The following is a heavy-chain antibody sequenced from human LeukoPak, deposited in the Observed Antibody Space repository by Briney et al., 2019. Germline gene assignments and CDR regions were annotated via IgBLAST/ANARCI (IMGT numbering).Heavy chain of an antibody. CDR2: ISWNSGSI. Sequence: QPGRSLRLSCAASGFTFDDYAMHWVRQAPGKGLEWVSGISWNSGSIGYADSVKGRFTISRDNAKNALYVPMNSLRAEEMALYYGAKDLGGWLLDAFDIWGQGTMVTVSS. D-gene: IGHD1-26*01. CDR3: AKDLGGWLLDAFDI. V-gene: IGHV3-9*03. CDR1: GFTFDDYA. J-gene: IGHJ3*02.